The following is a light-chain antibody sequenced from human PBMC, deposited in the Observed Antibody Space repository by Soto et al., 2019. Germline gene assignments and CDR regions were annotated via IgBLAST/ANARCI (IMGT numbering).Light chain of an antibody. V-gene: IGKV3-20*01. Sequence: VITQSPATLSVSPGGRATLSCRASQSVSNNYLAWYQQKPGQAPRLLIHGASSRATGIPDRFSGSGSGTDFTLSISRLEPEDFAVYYCQQYGSSPPFTFGQGTRLEIK. CDR3: QQYGSSPPFT. J-gene: IGKJ5*01. CDR1: QSVSNNY. CDR2: GAS.